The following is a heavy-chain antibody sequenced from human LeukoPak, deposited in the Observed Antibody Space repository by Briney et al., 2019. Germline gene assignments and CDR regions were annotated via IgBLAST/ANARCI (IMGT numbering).Heavy chain of an antibody. D-gene: IGHD2-2*01. CDR3: ARDRDIVVVPGWFDP. Sequence: GGSLRLSCAASGFTLSSYWMSWVRQAPVKGLEWVSNIKQDGSEKYYVDSVKGRFTISRDNAKNSLYLQMNSLRAEDTAVYYCARDRDIVVVPGWFDPWGQGTLVTVSS. J-gene: IGHJ5*02. CDR2: IKQDGSEK. CDR1: GFTLSSYW. V-gene: IGHV3-7*01.